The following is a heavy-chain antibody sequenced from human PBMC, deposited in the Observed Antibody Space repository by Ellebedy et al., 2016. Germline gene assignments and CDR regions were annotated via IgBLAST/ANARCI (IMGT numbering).Heavy chain of an antibody. CDR3: TKGYYWD. CDR2: SKNKANNYAT. CDR1: GFTFSSYS. D-gene: IGHD3-3*01. V-gene: IGHV3-72*01. J-gene: IGHJ4*02. Sequence: GGSLRLXXAASGFTFSSYSMNWVRQAPGKGLEWVGRSKNKANNYATQYAASVKGRFTISRDDSKNSLDLQMNGLKTEDTAVYYCTKGYYWDWGQGTLVTVSS.